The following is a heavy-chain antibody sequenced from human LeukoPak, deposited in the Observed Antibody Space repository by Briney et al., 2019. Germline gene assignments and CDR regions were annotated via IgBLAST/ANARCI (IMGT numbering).Heavy chain of an antibody. Sequence: PGGSLRLSCAASGFTFSSYSMNWVRQAPGKGLEWVSSISSSSSYIYYADSVKGRFTISRDNAKNSLYLQMNSLRAEDTAVYYCARSHEGIAVAGLPGYWGQGTLVTVSS. CDR1: GFTFSSYS. CDR3: ARSHEGIAVAGLPGY. J-gene: IGHJ4*02. CDR2: ISSSSSYI. D-gene: IGHD6-19*01. V-gene: IGHV3-21*01.